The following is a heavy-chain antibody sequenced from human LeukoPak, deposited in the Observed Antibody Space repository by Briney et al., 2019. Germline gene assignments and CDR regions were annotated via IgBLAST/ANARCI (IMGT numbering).Heavy chain of an antibody. V-gene: IGHV4-39*07. Sequence: SETLSLTCTVSGASVSNNNYYWGWIRQPPGKGLEWIASIYYSGSTYYNPSLKSRVTISVDTSKNQFSLKLSSVTAADTAVYYCARGLRYFDWLLYYDYWGQGTLVTVSS. CDR1: GASVSNNNYY. J-gene: IGHJ4*02. D-gene: IGHD3-9*01. CDR2: IYYSGST. CDR3: ARGLRYFDWLLYYDY.